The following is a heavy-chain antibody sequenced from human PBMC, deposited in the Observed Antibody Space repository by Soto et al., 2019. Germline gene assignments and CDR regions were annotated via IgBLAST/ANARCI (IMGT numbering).Heavy chain of an antibody. CDR2: IYYSGST. Sequence: SETLSLTCTVSGGSISSYYWSWIRQPPGKGLEWIGYIYYSGSTNYNPSLKSRVTISVDTSKNQFSLKLSSVTAADTAVYYCARIYDIRFDPWGQGTLVTVSS. CDR1: GGSISSYY. D-gene: IGHD3-9*01. CDR3: ARIYDIRFDP. V-gene: IGHV4-59*01. J-gene: IGHJ5*02.